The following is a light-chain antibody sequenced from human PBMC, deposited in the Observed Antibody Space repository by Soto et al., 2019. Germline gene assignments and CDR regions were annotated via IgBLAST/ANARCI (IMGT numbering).Light chain of an antibody. CDR2: EVS. V-gene: IGLV2-14*01. CDR1: SSDVGGYNY. CDR3: SSYTSSSTMV. Sequence: QSALTQPASVSGYPGQSITISCTGTSSDVGGYNYVSWYQQHPGKAPKLMIYEVSNRPSGVSNRCSGSKPGNTASLTISGLQAEDEADYYCSSYTSSSTMVFVGGTKLTVL. J-gene: IGLJ3*02.